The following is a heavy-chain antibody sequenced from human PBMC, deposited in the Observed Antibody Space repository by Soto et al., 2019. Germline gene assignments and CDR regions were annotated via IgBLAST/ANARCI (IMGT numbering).Heavy chain of an antibody. CDR2: TYYRSKWYN. J-gene: IGHJ6*02. D-gene: IGHD6-6*01. CDR1: GDSVSSNSAA. V-gene: IGHV6-1*01. CDR3: ARDFRVIAARLYYYAMDV. Sequence: SQTLSLTCAISGDSVSSNSAAWNWIRQSPSRGLEWLGRTYYRSKWYNDYAVSVKSRITINPDTSKNQFSLQLNSVTPEDTAVYYCARDFRVIAARLYYYAMDVWGQGTTVTVSS.